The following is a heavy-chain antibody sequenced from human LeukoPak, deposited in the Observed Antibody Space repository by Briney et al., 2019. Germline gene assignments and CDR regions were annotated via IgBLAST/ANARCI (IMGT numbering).Heavy chain of an antibody. V-gene: IGHV4-31*03. Sequence: SETLSLTCTVSGGSISSGGYYWSWIRQHPGKGLEWIGYIYYSGSTYYNPSLKSRVTISIDTSKNQFSLKLSSVTAADTAVYYCARARGLGSSSWFDYWGQGTLVTVSS. J-gene: IGHJ4*02. CDR1: GGSISSGGYY. CDR3: ARARGLGSSSWFDY. CDR2: IYYSGST. D-gene: IGHD6-13*01.